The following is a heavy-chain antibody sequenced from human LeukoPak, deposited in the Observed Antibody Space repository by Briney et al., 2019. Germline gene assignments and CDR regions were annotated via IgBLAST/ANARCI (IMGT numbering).Heavy chain of an antibody. J-gene: IGHJ4*02. D-gene: IGHD3-10*01. Sequence: PSETLSLTCTVSGGCISSYYWSWIRQPPGKGLEWIGYIYYSGSTNYNPSLKSRVTISVDTSKNQFSLKLSSVTAADTAVYYCARADYYGSGSYLQNFDYWGQGTLVTVSS. CDR2: IYYSGST. V-gene: IGHV4-59*01. CDR1: GGCISSYY. CDR3: ARADYYGSGSYLQNFDY.